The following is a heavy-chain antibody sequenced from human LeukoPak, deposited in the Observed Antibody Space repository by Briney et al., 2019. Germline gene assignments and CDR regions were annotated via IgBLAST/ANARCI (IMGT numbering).Heavy chain of an antibody. D-gene: IGHD4-17*01. V-gene: IGHV1-18*01. J-gene: IGHJ4*02. Sequence: GASVKVSCKASGYTFTNYGISWVRQAPRQGLEWMGWISAYNGNTNYAQKVQGRVTMTADTSTSASTSAAYMELRSLTSDDTAVYYCARDRHGDSGGDYWGQGTLVTVSS. CDR1: GYTFTNYG. CDR2: ISAYNGNT. CDR3: ARDRHGDSGGDY.